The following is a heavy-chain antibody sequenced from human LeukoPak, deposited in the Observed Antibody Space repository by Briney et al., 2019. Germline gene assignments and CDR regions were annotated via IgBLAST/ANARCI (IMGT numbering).Heavy chain of an antibody. D-gene: IGHD3-16*02. CDR1: GGSIRSSSYY. CDR2: IYYSGST. J-gene: IGHJ3*02. CDR3: ARPSTDYVWGSYRTGAFDI. V-gene: IGHV4-39*01. Sequence: KPSETLSLTCTVSGGSIRSSSYYWGWIRPPPGKGREWIGRIYYSGSTYYNASLKSRVTIAVDTSKNQFSLKLSSVTAADTAVYYCARPSTDYVWGSYRTGAFDIWGQGTMVTVSS.